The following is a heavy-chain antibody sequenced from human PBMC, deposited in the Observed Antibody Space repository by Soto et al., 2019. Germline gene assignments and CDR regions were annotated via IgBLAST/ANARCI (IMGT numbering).Heavy chain of an antibody. CDR1: GGSISSGGYY. Sequence: PSETLSLTCTVSGGSISSGGYYWTWIRQHPGKGLEWIGYNYYSGITYYNPSLKSRVTISLDTSKNQFSLKLSSVTAADTAVYYCARGSSIAGLYYGMDVWGQGITVTVSS. V-gene: IGHV4-31*03. CDR3: ARGSSIAGLYYGMDV. J-gene: IGHJ6*02. CDR2: NYYSGIT. D-gene: IGHD6-6*01.